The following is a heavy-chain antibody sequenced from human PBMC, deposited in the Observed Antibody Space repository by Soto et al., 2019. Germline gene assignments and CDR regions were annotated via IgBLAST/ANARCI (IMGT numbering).Heavy chain of an antibody. D-gene: IGHD1-26*01. CDR1: GGSIRSNNW. V-gene: IGHV4-4*02. CDR3: ARVYSGSYSDY. CDR2: IFHSGST. J-gene: IGHJ4*02. Sequence: QVQLQESGPGLVKPSGTLSLTCAVSGGSIRSNNWWSWVRQPPGKGLEWIGEIFHSGSTHYNPSLKTRVSISVDKSKNQFSLKLSSVTAADTAVYYCARVYSGSYSDYWGQGTLVTVSS.